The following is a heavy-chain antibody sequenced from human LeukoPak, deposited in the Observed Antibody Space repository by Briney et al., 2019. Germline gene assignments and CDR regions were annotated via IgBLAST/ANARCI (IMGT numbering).Heavy chain of an antibody. CDR1: GFTFSTYG. Sequence: GGSLRLSCAASGFTFSTYGINWVRQAPGKGLEWVSYISSGSDSIHYADSLKGRFTVSRDNAKNSLFLQMNSLRDEDTAVYYCARAEALLPYLYWGQGTLITVSS. D-gene: IGHD2-15*01. CDR2: ISSGSDSI. CDR3: ARAEALLPYLY. V-gene: IGHV3-48*02. J-gene: IGHJ4*02.